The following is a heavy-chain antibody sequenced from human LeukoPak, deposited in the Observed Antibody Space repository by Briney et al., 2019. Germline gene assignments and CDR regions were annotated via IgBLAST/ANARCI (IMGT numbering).Heavy chain of an antibody. CDR2: IYHSGST. Sequence: PSGTLSLTCAVSGGSISSSNWWSWVRQPPGKGLEWIGEIYHSGSTNYNPSLKSRVTISVDKSKNQFSLKLSSVTAADTAVYYCARRGRIVPAAWFDPWRQGTLVTVSS. J-gene: IGHJ5*02. V-gene: IGHV4-4*02. D-gene: IGHD2-2*01. CDR1: GGSISSSNW. CDR3: ARRGRIVPAAWFDP.